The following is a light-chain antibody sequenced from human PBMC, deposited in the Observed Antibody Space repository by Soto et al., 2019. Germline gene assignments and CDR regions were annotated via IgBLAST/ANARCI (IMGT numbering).Light chain of an antibody. Sequence: QSALTQPASVSGSPGQSITISCTGTSSDIGGYNYVSWYQQHPGKAPKLIIYEGSNRPSGVSDRFSGSTSGNTASLTISGLQAEDEGDYYYSSYTNSGTLVVFGGGTQLTVL. J-gene: IGLJ2*01. CDR2: EGS. CDR3: SSYTNSGTLVV. CDR1: SSDIGGYNY. V-gene: IGLV2-14*01.